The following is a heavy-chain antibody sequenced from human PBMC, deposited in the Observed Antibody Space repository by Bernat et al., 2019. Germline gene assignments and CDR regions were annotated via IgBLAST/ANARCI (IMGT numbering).Heavy chain of an antibody. D-gene: IGHD5-24*01. CDR3: VLGWLHGTA. CDR1: GFTFSNAW. CDR2: IKSKTDGGTT. Sequence: EVQLVESGGGLVKPGGSLRLSCAASGFTFSNAWMNWVRQAPGKGLEWVGHIKSKTDGGTTDCAAPVKGRFTISRDDSKDTLYLQMNSLKTEDTAVYYCVLGWLHGTAWGQGTLVTVSS. V-gene: IGHV3-15*07. J-gene: IGHJ5*02.